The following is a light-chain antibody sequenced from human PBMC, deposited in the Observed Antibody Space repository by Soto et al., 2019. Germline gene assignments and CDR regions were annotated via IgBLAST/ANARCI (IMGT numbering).Light chain of an antibody. CDR3: SSARSYIHVV. CDR2: EVN. J-gene: IGLJ2*01. Sequence: QSALTQPASVSGSPGQSITISCTGTSSYVGSDNLVSRFQQHPGKAPKLMIYEVNKRPSGVSNRFSGSKSGNTASLTISGLQAEDEADYYCSSARSYIHVVFGGGTKLTVL. V-gene: IGLV2-23*02. CDR1: SSYVGSDNL.